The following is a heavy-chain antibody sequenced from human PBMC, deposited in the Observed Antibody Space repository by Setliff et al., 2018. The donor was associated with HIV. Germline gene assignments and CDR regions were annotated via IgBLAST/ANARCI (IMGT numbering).Heavy chain of an antibody. Sequence: SETLSLTCTVSGGSISSSGYYWGWIRQAPGQGLEWIGTVNYRGDTYYNPSLKSRITISIDTSKNQFSLKLSSVTAADTALYYCARDDLSYYNFWSGSSNMDVWGKGTTVTVSS. D-gene: IGHD3-3*01. V-gene: IGHV4-39*02. J-gene: IGHJ6*03. CDR2: VNYRGDT. CDR3: ARDDLSYYNFWSGSSNMDV. CDR1: GGSISSSGYY.